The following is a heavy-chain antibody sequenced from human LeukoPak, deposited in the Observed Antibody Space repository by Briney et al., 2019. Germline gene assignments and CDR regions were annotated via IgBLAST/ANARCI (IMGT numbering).Heavy chain of an antibody. CDR3: ARGSTTVTTTFDY. Sequence: SVKVSCKASGGNFSSYAISWVRQAPGQGLEWMGRIIPIFGIANYAQKFQGRVTITADKSTSTAYMELSSLRSEDTAVYYCARGSTTVTTTFDYWGQGTLVTVSS. V-gene: IGHV1-69*04. D-gene: IGHD4-17*01. CDR2: IIPIFGIA. CDR1: GGNFSSYA. J-gene: IGHJ4*02.